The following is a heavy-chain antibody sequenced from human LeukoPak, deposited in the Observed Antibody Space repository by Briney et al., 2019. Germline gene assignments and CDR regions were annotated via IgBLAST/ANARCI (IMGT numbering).Heavy chain of an antibody. CDR3: AKLSNRRNDFDY. J-gene: IGHJ4*02. CDR1: GFTFSSYA. Sequence: GGSLRLSCAASGFTFSSYAMSWVRQAPGKGLEWVSAISGSGGSTYYADSVKGRFTISRDNSKNTLYLQMSSLRAEDTAVYYCAKLSNRRNDFDYWGQGTLVTVSS. V-gene: IGHV3-23*01. CDR2: ISGSGGST. D-gene: IGHD4-11*01.